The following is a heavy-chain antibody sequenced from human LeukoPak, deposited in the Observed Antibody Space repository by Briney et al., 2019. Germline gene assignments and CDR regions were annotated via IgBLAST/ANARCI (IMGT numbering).Heavy chain of an antibody. J-gene: IGHJ6*02. CDR3: VRDLTVIVAGPYYYYGMDV. D-gene: IGHD3-22*01. Sequence: GGSLRLSCAASGFTFSSYSMNWVRQAPGRGLEWISHISSTSSTIHYADSVKGRLTISRDNGKNSLYLQMNSLRAEDTAVYYCVRDLTVIVAGPYYYYGMDVWGQGTTVTVSS. CDR1: GFTFSSYS. V-gene: IGHV3-48*04. CDR2: ISSTSSTI.